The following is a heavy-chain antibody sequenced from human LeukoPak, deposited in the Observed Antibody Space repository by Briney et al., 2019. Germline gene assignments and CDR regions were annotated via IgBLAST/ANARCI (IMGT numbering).Heavy chain of an antibody. D-gene: IGHD3-3*01. CDR1: GFTFSSYG. CDR2: ISYDGSNK. CDR3: AKRREWLFGDIDDDAFDI. J-gene: IGHJ3*02. V-gene: IGHV3-30*18. Sequence: PGRSLRLSCAASGFTFSSYGMHWVRQAPGKGLEWVAVISYDGSNKYYADSVKGRFTISRDNSKNTLYLQMNSLRAEDTAVYYCAKRREWLFGDIDDDAFDIWGQGTMVTVSS.